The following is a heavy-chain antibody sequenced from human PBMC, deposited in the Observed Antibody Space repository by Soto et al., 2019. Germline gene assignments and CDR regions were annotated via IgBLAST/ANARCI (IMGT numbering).Heavy chain of an antibody. CDR1: VFTFTRHA. CDR2: ITATEGLT. Sequence: GSLRLSCAASVFTFTRHAMAWVRQAPGKGLQWVATITATEGLTYYADSVKGRFTISRDNSRNTLSLQIDRLRAEDTALYYCATVPFRYFASGSEYFQHWGQGTLVTVSS. CDR3: ATVPFRYFASGSEYFQH. V-gene: IGHV3-23*01. J-gene: IGHJ1*01. D-gene: IGHD3-10*01.